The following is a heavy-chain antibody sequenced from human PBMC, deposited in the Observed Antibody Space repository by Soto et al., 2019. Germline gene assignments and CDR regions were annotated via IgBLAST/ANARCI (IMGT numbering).Heavy chain of an antibody. D-gene: IGHD3-3*01. CDR3: AQRSGFYTGIDF. J-gene: IGHJ4*02. V-gene: IGHV4-30-4*01. Sequence: ASETLSLTCTVSGGPVSGDDYCWSWIRQPPDKGLEWIGSYYYSGTTYYNPSLKSRVTISVDTSKSHFSLTMSSVTAADTAVYFCAQRSGFYTGIDFWGQGTLVTVSS. CDR2: YYYSGTT. CDR1: GGPVSGDDYC.